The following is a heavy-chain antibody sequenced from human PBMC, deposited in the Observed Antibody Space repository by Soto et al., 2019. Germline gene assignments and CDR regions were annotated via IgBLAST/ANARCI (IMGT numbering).Heavy chain of an antibody. D-gene: IGHD6-13*01. V-gene: IGHV3-33*01. J-gene: IGHJ6*02. CDR3: ARDQIGSWYDYYYYYGMDV. CDR1: GFTFSSYG. CDR2: IWYDGSNK. Sequence: GGSLRLSCAASGFTFSSYGMHWVRQAPGKGLEWVAVIWYDGSNKYYADSVKGRFTISRDNSKNTLYLQMNSLRAEDTTVYYCARDQIGSWYDYYYYYGMDVWGQGTTVTVSS.